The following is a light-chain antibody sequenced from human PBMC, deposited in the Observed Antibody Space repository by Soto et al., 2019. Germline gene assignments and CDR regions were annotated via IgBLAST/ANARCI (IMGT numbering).Light chain of an antibody. J-gene: IGKJ5*01. V-gene: IGKV1-9*01. Sequence: QFTRVPTSLSASVWDRVAITYPASQGIRSYLAWYQQKQGEAPKLLISIASILQSGVPSRFSGSASGTDGVITISSLKKEDAATYYCQQLDSMTITFGQGTRLEIK. CDR2: IAS. CDR1: QGIRSY. CDR3: QQLDSMTIT.